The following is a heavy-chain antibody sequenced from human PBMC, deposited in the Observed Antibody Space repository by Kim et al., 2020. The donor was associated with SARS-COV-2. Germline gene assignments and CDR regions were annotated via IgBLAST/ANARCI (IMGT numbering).Heavy chain of an antibody. D-gene: IGHD3-3*01. V-gene: IGHV3-43*02. Sequence: GGSLRLSCAASGFTFSDYAMNWVRQAPGKGLEWVSRISGDGGSTYSADSVTGRVSISSANSKNSLYLQMNSLRTEDTAMYYCAKDSVFGPPGVRKDTIFGVVIIDVGFCYWGHRRLVTV. CDR3: AKDSVFGPPGVRKDTIFGVVIIDVGFCY. CDR1: GFTFSDYA. J-gene: IGHJ4*01. CDR2: ISGDGGST.